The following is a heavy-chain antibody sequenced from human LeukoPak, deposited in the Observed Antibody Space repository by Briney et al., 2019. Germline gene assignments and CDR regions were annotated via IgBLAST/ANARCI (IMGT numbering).Heavy chain of an antibody. CDR3: ATGYYYDSSGYLVY. V-gene: IGHV1-24*01. J-gene: IGHJ4*02. CDR2: FDPEDGET. CDR1: GYTLPELS. Sequence: ASVKVSFKVSGYTLPELSMHWVRQPPGKGLDWMGGFDPEDGETIYAQKFQGRVTMTEDTSTDTAYMELSSLRSEDTAVYYCATGYYYDSSGYLVYWGQGTLVTVSS. D-gene: IGHD3-22*01.